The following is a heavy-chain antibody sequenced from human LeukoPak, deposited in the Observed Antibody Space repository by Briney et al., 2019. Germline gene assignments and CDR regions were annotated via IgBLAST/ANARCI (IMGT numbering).Heavy chain of an antibody. CDR2: VNADGGNT. Sequence: VPLGGSLRLSCAASGFTFDNYRMSWVRQAPGKGLEWVSTVNADGGNTYYADSVEGRFTISRDNSKSTLILQMNSLRVEDTALYYCTKRVKSGGTWDHFADWGQGTLVTVSS. CDR3: TKRVKSGGTWDHFAD. D-gene: IGHD1-26*01. J-gene: IGHJ4*02. V-gene: IGHV3-23*01. CDR1: GFTFDNYR.